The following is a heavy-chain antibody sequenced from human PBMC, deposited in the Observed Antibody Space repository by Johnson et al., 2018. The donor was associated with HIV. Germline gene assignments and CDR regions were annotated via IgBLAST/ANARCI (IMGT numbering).Heavy chain of an antibody. Sequence: QVQLVESGGVVVQPGGSLRLSCAASGFTFSDYYMSWIRQAPGKGLEWVSYISSSGSTIYYAASVKGRFTISRDNAKNSLYLQMNSLRAEDTAVYYCARDPGHSGSYREAFDIWGQGTMVTVSS. V-gene: IGHV3-11*04. J-gene: IGHJ3*02. CDR3: ARDPGHSGSYREAFDI. CDR1: GFTFSDYY. D-gene: IGHD1-26*01. CDR2: ISSSGSTI.